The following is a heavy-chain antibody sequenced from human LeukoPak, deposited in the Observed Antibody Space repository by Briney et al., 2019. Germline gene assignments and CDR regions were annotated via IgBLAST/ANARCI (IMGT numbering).Heavy chain of an antibody. V-gene: IGHV4-59*08. J-gene: IGHJ4*02. CDR1: GGSISSYY. CDR3: ARRDYYSIYFDY. D-gene: IGHD3-22*01. Sequence: SETLSLTCTVSGGSISSYYWSCIRQPPGKGLEWIGYIYYGGSTNYNPSLKGRVTISVDTSKNQFSLKLSSVTAADTAVYYCARRDYYSIYFDYWGQGTLVTVSS. CDR2: IYYGGST.